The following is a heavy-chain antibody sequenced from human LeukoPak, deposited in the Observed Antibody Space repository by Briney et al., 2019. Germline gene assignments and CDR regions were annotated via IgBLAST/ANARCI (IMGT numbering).Heavy chain of an antibody. V-gene: IGHV3-21*01. J-gene: IGHJ4*02. CDR2: ISSSSYI. Sequence: GGDLRLSCAASGFTFSSYSMNWVRQAPGKGLEWVSSISSSSYIYYADSVKGRFTISRDNAKNSLYRQMNSLRAEATAVYYCARGQTPDYWGQGILVTVSS. CDR1: GFTFSSYS. CDR3: ARGQTPDY.